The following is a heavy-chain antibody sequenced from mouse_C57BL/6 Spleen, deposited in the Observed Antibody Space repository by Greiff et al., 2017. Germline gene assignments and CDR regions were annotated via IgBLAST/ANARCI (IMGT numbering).Heavy chain of an antibody. CDR3: ARGDGDAMDY. CDR1: GFTFSDYY. Sequence: EVQRVESGGGLVQPGGSLKLSCAASGFTFSDYYMYWVRQTPEKRLEWVAYISNGGGSTYYPDTVKGRFTISRDNAKNTLYLQMSRLKSEDTAMYYCARGDGDAMDYWGQGTSVTVSS. D-gene: IGHD2-3*01. V-gene: IGHV5-12*01. J-gene: IGHJ4*01. CDR2: ISNGGGST.